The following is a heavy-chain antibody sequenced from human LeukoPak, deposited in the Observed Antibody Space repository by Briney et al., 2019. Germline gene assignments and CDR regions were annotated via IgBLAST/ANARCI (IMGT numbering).Heavy chain of an antibody. J-gene: IGHJ4*02. V-gene: IGHV4-59*08. CDR1: GGSISSYY. Sequence: PSETLSLTCTVSGGSISSYYWSWIRQPPGKGLEWIGYIYYSGSTNYNPSLKSRVTISVDTSKNQFSLKLSSVTAADTVVYYCARHGPDIVLIIWGQGTLVTVSS. D-gene: IGHD2-8*01. CDR2: IYYSGST. CDR3: ARHGPDIVLII.